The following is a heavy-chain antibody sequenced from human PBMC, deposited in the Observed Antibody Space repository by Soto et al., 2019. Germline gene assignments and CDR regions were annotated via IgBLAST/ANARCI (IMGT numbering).Heavy chain of an antibody. CDR3: ARSSRWLRSGIDY. CDR2: IWYDGSNK. D-gene: IGHD6-19*01. J-gene: IGHJ4*02. CDR1: GFTFSSYG. Sequence: GGSLRLSCAASGFTFSSYGMHWVRQAPGKGLEWVAVIWYDGSNKYYADSVKGRFTISRDNSKNTLYLQMNSLRAEDTAVYYCARSSRWLRSGIDYWGQGTLVTVSS. V-gene: IGHV3-33*01.